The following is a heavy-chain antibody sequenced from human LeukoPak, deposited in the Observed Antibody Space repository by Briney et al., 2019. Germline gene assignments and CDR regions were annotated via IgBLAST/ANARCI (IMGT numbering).Heavy chain of an antibody. D-gene: IGHD2-2*01. V-gene: IGHV3-30*02. J-gene: IGHJ4*02. CDR3: AHGSMYQLDY. CDR2: IRYDGGNT. Sequence: GGSLRLSCAASGFIFSNYAMQWVRQAPGMGLEWVAFIRYDGGNTYYADSVKGRFTISRDNAKNTLYLQMNSLRAEDTAVYYCAHGSMYQLDYWGQGTLVTVSS. CDR1: GFIFSNYA.